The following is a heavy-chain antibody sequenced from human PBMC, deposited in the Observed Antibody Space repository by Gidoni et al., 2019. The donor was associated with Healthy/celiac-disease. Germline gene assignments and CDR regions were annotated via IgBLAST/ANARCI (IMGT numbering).Heavy chain of an antibody. V-gene: IGHV1-24*01. CDR2: FDPEDGET. Sequence: QVQLVQSGAEVKTPGASVTVSCKVSGYTLTELSMHWVRQAPGKGLEWMGGFDPEDGETIYAQKFQGRVTMTEDTSTDTAYMELSSLRSEDTAVYYCATAGLYDSSGYYMLDYWGQGTLVTVSS. J-gene: IGHJ4*02. CDR3: ATAGLYDSSGYYMLDY. CDR1: GYTLTELS. D-gene: IGHD3-22*01.